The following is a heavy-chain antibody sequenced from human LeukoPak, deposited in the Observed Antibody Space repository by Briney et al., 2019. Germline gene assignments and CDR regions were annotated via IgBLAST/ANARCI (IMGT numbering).Heavy chain of an antibody. CDR1: GDSFIRHS. V-gene: IGHV3-48*01. CDR3: AREYDSRARFDS. D-gene: IGHD6-13*01. J-gene: IGHJ4*02. Sequence: PGGSLRLSCVGSGDSFIRHSMNWVRRAPGKGLEGIAYIASSGSPIYYADSVKGRFTVSRDNARTSLFLHMSSLRAEDTAVYYCAREYDSRARFDSWGQGTLVTVS. CDR2: IASSGSPI.